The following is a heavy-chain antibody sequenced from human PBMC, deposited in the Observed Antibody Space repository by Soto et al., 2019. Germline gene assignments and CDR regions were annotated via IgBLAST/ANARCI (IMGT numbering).Heavy chain of an antibody. CDR3: ARNPGDSSAWHYYYYGMDV. CDR2: IYTSGST. J-gene: IGHJ6*02. V-gene: IGHV4-4*07. Sequence: SSETLSRTCTVSGGSISSYYWSWIRQPAGKGLEWLGRIYTSGSTNYNPSLQSRVTMSVDTSKNQFSLKLSSVTAADTAVYYWARNPGDSSAWHYYYYGMDVWGQGTTVTVSS. D-gene: IGHD6-19*01. CDR1: GGSISSYY.